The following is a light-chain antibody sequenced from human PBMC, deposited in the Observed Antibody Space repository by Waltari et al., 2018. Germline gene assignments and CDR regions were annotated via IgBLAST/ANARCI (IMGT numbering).Light chain of an antibody. V-gene: IGKV1-5*03. Sequence: DIHMTQSPSTLSASVGDRVTITCRASQSINNWLAWYQQKPGRAPKFLISETSTLESGVPARFCGSGSGTEFTLTISSLQPEDFATYYCQQYKTFPLTFGGGTKVEI. J-gene: IGKJ4*01. CDR3: QQYKTFPLT. CDR2: ETS. CDR1: QSINNW.